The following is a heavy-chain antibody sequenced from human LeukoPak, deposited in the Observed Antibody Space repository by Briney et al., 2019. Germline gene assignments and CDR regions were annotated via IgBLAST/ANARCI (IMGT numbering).Heavy chain of an antibody. CDR2: IIPIFGTA. V-gene: IGHV1-69*05. CDR3: AALQPYYYYGMDV. CDR1: GGTFSSYA. J-gene: IGHJ6*02. D-gene: IGHD6-13*01. Sequence: ASVKVSCKASGGTFSSYAISWVRQAPGQGLEWMGGIIPIFGTANYAQKFQGRVTITTDESTSTAYTELSSLRSEDTAVYYCAALQPYYYYGMDVWGQGTTVTVSS.